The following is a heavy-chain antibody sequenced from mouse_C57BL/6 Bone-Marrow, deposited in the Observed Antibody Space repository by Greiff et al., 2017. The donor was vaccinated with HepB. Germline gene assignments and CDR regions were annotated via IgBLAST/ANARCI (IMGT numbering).Heavy chain of an antibody. Sequence: VQLQQPGAELVKPGASVKMSCKASGYTFTSYWITWVMQRPGQGLEWIGDIYPGSGSTNYNEKFKSKATLTVDTSSSTAYMQLSSLTSEDSAVYYCARSGYYGSSYWYFDVWGTGTTVTVSS. CDR3: ARSGYYGSSYWYFDV. J-gene: IGHJ1*03. CDR2: IYPGSGST. CDR1: GYTFTSYW. D-gene: IGHD1-1*01. V-gene: IGHV1-55*01.